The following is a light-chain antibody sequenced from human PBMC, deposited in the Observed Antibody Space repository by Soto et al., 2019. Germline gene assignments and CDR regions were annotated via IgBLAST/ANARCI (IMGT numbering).Light chain of an antibody. J-gene: IGKJ4*01. CDR2: WAS. Sequence: DIVMTQSPDSLAVSLGERATINSKPSQSVLSSSNNKSYLAWFQQKPGQPPKLLIYWASNRESGVPDRFSGSGSGTDFTLSISSLQAGDVAVYYCQQYYSTPLTFGGGTKVEIK. CDR3: QQYYSTPLT. CDR1: QSVLSSSNNKSY. V-gene: IGKV4-1*01.